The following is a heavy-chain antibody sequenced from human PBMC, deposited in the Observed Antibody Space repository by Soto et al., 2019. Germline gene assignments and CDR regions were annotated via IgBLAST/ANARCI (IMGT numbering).Heavy chain of an antibody. CDR1: GGSFSAYY. CDR2: INHSGST. V-gene: IGHV4-34*01. D-gene: IGHD2-2*01. CDR3: ARGLVYCSGTTCIRDSDY. Sequence: QVQLQQWGAGLLKPSDTQSLTCGVYGGSFSAYYWNWIRQPPGKGLEWIGEINHSGSTNYNPSLKSRVTMSLDTSKTQVSLKLSSVTAADTAVYYCARGLVYCSGTTCIRDSDYWGQGTLVTVSS. J-gene: IGHJ4*02.